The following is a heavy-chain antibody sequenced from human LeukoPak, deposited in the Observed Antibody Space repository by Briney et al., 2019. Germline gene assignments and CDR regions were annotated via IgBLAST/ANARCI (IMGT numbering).Heavy chain of an antibody. Sequence: SGTLSLTCAVSGGSISSSNWWSWVRQPPGKGLEWIGRIYTSGSTNYNPSLKSRVTMSVDTSKNQFSLKLSSVTAADTAVYYCAGGYSSSADYWGQGTLVTVSS. CDR3: AGGYSSSADY. D-gene: IGHD6-13*01. V-gene: IGHV4-4*02. J-gene: IGHJ4*02. CDR1: GGSISSSNW. CDR2: IYTSGST.